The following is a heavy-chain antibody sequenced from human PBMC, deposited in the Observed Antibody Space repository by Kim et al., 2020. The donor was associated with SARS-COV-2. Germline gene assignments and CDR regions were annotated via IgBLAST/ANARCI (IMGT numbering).Heavy chain of an antibody. D-gene: IGHD3-10*01. Sequence: VRGRFTISRDNSKNTLYLQMNSLRAEDTAVYYCAKKFHYGSGSYLYYFDYWGQVTLVTVSS. J-gene: IGHJ4*02. V-gene: IGHV3-23*01. CDR3: AKKFHYGSGSYLYYFDY.